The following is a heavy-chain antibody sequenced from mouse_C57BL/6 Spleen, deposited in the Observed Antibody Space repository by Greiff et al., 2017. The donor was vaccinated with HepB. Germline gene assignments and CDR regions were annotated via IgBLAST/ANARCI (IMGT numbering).Heavy chain of an antibody. CDR3: ARWLFDY. V-gene: IGHV1-26*01. Sequence: EVQLQQSGPELVKPGASVKISCKASGYTFTDYYMNWVKQSHGKSLEWIGDINPNNGGTSYNQKFKGKATLTVGKSSSTAYMELRSLTSEDSAVYYCARWLFDYWGQGTTLTVSS. CDR2: INPNNGGT. J-gene: IGHJ2*01. CDR1: GYTFTDYY.